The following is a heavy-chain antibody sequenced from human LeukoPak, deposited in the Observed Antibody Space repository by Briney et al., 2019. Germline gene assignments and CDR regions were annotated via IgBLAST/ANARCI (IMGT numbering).Heavy chain of an antibody. CDR1: GGSISSYY. V-gene: IGHV4-59*01. D-gene: IGHD3-3*01. Sequence: SETLSLTCTVSGGSISSYYWSWIRQPPGKGLEWIGYIYYSGSTNYNPSLKSRVTISVDTSKNQFSLKLSSVTAADTAAYYCARQPSTIFGVVIPWFDPWGQGTLVTVSS. J-gene: IGHJ5*02. CDR3: ARQPSTIFGVVIPWFDP. CDR2: IYYSGST.